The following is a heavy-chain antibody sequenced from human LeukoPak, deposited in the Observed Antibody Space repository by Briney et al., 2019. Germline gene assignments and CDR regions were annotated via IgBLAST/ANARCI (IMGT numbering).Heavy chain of an antibody. CDR1: GGTFSSYA. Sequence: ASVKVSCKASGGTFSSYAISWVRQAPGQGLEWMGGIIPIFGTANYAQKFQGRVTITTDESTSTAYMELSSLRFEDTAVYYCARVNRPTYHYDSSGYSWYFDVWGRGTLVTVSS. D-gene: IGHD3-22*01. V-gene: IGHV1-69*05. CDR3: ARVNRPTYHYDSSGYSWYFDV. J-gene: IGHJ2*01. CDR2: IIPIFGTA.